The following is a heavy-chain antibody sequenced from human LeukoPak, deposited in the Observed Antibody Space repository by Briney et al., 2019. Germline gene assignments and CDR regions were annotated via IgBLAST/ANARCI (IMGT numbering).Heavy chain of an antibody. J-gene: IGHJ4*02. V-gene: IGHV3-21*01. D-gene: IGHD6-13*01. CDR3: ARDRQAAAAYGYLRY. CDR2: ISSSSSYI. Sequence: GGSLRLSCAASGFTFSSYSMNWVRQAPGKGLEWVSSISSSSSYIYYADSVKGRFTISRDNAKNSLYLQMNSLRAEDTAVYYCARDRQAAAAYGYLRYWCQGTLVTVSS. CDR1: GFTFSSYS.